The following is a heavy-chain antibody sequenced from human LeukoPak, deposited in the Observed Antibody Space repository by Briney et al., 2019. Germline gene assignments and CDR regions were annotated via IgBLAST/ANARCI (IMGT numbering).Heavy chain of an antibody. CDR1: GGTFSGYA. J-gene: IGHJ6*03. D-gene: IGHD6-13*01. CDR2: IIPIIGTA. Sequence: ASVKVSCKASGGTFSGYAISWVRQAPGQGLEWMGRIIPIIGTANYAQKFQGRVTITTDESTSTAYMELSSLRSEDTAVYYCARDSRYSSTYYMDVWGEGTTVTVSS. CDR3: ARDSRYSSTYYMDV. V-gene: IGHV1-69*05.